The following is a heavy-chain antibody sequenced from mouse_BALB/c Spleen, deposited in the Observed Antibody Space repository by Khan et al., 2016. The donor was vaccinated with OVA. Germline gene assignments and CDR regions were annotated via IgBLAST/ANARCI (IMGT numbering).Heavy chain of an antibody. D-gene: IGHD2-1*01. Sequence: QVQLQQSGAELVNPGASVNLSCKASGYTLTSYWMHWVKQRPGQGLEWIGEINPSNGRTNYNEKFKSKATLTVDKSSSTSYMQLRSQTSEDSAVYYCERLLINFDYWGQGTTLTVSS. CDR1: GYTLTSYW. CDR3: ERLLINFDY. V-gene: IGHV1S81*02. J-gene: IGHJ2*01. CDR2: INPSNGRT.